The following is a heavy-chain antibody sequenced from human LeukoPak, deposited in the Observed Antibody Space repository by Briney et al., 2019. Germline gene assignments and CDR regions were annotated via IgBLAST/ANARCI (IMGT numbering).Heavy chain of an antibody. V-gene: IGHV4-31*03. J-gene: IGHJ5*02. Sequence: SETLSLTCTVSGVSISSGGYYWSWIRQHPGKGLEWIGYIYYSGSTYYNPSLKSRVTISVDTSKNQFSLKLSSVTAADTAVYYCARDLGYSYGRNWFDPWGQGTLVTVSS. CDR2: IYYSGST. CDR3: ARDLGYSYGRNWFDP. CDR1: GVSISSGGYY. D-gene: IGHD5-18*01.